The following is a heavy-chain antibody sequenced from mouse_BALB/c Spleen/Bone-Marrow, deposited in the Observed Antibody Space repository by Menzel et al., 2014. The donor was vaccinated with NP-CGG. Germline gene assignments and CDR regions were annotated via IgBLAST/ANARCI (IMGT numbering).Heavy chain of an antibody. D-gene: IGHD2-1*01. J-gene: IGHJ1*01. CDR2: INPSNGGT. CDR3: TRSYYGNYFDV. V-gene: IGHV1S81*02. Sequence: QVQLQQSGAELVKPGASVKLSCKASGYTFTSCYMYWVKQRPGQGLEWIGEINPSNGGTNFNEKFKSKATLTVDKSSSTAYMQLSSLTSEDSAVYCCTRSYYGNYFDVWGAGTTVTVSS. CDR1: GYTFTSCY.